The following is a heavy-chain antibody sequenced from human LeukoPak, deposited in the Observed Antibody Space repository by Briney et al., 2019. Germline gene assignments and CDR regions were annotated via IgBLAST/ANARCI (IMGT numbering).Heavy chain of an antibody. CDR2: INHSGST. CDR3: ATYCSGVSCYSGMVY. V-gene: IGHV4-34*01. Sequence: SATLSLTCAVYGGSFSGYYWSWIRQPPGKGLEWIGEINHSGSTNYNPSLKSRVTISVDTSKNQFSLKLSSVTAADTAVYYCATYCSGVSCYSGMVYWGQGTLVTVSS. CDR1: GGSFSGYY. D-gene: IGHD2-15*01. J-gene: IGHJ4*02.